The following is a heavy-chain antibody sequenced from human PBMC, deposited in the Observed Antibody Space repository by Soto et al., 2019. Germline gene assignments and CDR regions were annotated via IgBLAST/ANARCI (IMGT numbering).Heavy chain of an antibody. CDR3: AKLHYYGDYRGREGDP. D-gene: IGHD4-17*01. J-gene: IGHJ5*02. CDR1: GFTFSSYA. V-gene: IGHV3-23*01. CDR2: ISGSGGST. Sequence: GGSLRLSCAASGFTFSSYAMSWVRQAPGKGLEWVSAISGSGGSTYYADSVKGRFTISRDNSKNTLYLQMNSLRVEDTAVYYCAKLHYYGDYRGREGDPWGQGTLVTVSS.